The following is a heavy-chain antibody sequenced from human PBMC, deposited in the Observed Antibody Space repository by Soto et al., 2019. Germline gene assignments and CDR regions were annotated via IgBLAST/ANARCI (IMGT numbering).Heavy chain of an antibody. Sequence: QVQLQESGPGLVKPSETLSLTCTVSGGSFSNYYWSWIRQPPGKGLEWIGYISYSGTTNYHPSLKSRDTMSVDASKNQFSLKLSSVTAADTAVYYCASSVQLWSSFDYWGQGTLVTVSS. CDR2: ISYSGTT. V-gene: IGHV4-59*01. CDR1: GGSFSNYY. CDR3: ASSVQLWSSFDY. D-gene: IGHD5-18*01. J-gene: IGHJ4*02.